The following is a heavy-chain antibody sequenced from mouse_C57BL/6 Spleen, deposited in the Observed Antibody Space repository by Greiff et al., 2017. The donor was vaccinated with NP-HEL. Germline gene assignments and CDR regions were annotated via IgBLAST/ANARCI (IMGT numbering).Heavy chain of an antibody. CDR1: GYSFPDYN. J-gene: IGHJ4*01. CDR2: INPNYGTT. V-gene: IGHV1-39*01. D-gene: IGHD6-1*01. CDR3: ARSGGSSRAMDY. Sequence: VQLKQSGPERVKPGASVKISCKASGYSFPDYNMNWVKQGNGKGLEWIGVINPNYGTTSYNQKFKGKATLTVDQSSSTAYMQLNSLTSEDSAVYYCARSGGSSRAMDYWGQGTSVTVSS.